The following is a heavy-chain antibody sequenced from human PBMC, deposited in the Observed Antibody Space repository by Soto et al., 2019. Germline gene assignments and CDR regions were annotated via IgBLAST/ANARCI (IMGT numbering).Heavy chain of an antibody. CDR1: GYTFTSYY. Sequence: QVQLVQSGAEVKKPGASVKVSCKASGYTFTSYYMHWVRQASGQGLEWMGIINPSGGSTSYAQKFQGRVTMNGDTATSAVYMELSSLRSEDTAVYYCAREPVTFCSSTSCYASWGQGTLVTVSS. CDR3: AREPVTFCSSTSCYAS. J-gene: IGHJ4*02. V-gene: IGHV1-46*01. D-gene: IGHD2-2*01. CDR2: INPSGGST.